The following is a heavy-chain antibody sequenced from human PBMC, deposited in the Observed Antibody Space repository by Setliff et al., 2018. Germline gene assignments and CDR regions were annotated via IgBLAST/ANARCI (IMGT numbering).Heavy chain of an antibody. CDR2: MNPNSGNR. CDR3: AAIGLDTAMITGVLFDF. J-gene: IGHJ4*02. V-gene: IGHV1-8*02. CDR1: GYTFTTYD. D-gene: IGHD5-18*01. Sequence: ASVKVSCKASGYTFTTYDINWVRQAPGQGLEWMGWMNPNSGNRGYAQKFQGRVTMTRNTSISTAYMELSTLRSEDTAVYYCAAIGLDTAMITGVLFDFWGQGALVTVSS.